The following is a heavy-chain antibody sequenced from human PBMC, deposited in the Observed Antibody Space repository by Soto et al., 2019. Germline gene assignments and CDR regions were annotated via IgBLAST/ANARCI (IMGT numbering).Heavy chain of an antibody. V-gene: IGHV3-48*02. J-gene: IGHJ4*02. CDR2: ISSSSSTI. D-gene: IGHD3-10*01. CDR3: ARDGGNYYGSGYFDY. Sequence: TGGSLRLSCAASGFTFSSYSMNWVRQAPGKGLEWVSYISSSSSTIYYADSVKGRFTISRDNAKNSLYLQMNSLRDEDTAVYYCARDGGNYYGSGYFDYWGQGTLVTVSS. CDR1: GFTFSSYS.